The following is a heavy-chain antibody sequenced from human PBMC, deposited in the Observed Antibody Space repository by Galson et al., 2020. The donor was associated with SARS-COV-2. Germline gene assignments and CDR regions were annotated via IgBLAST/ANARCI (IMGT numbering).Heavy chain of an antibody. CDR2: IYTSGST. J-gene: IGHJ4*02. CDR3: AREDRYYGSGSYNPTLDY. D-gene: IGHD3-10*01. Sequence: SETLSLTCTVSGGSISSGSYYWSWIRQPAGKGLEWIGRIYTSGSTNYNPSLKSRVTISVDTSKNQFSLKLSSVTAADTAGYYCAREDRYYGSGSYNPTLDYWGQGTLVTVSS. V-gene: IGHV4-61*02. CDR1: GGSISSGSYY.